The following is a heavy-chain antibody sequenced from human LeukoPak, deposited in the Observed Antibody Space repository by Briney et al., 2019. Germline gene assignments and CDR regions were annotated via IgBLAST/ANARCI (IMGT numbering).Heavy chain of an antibody. CDR2: INHSGST. CDR3: ARRGYGDYPDGGD. J-gene: IGHJ4*02. V-gene: IGHV4-34*01. Sequence: PSETLSLTCAVYGGSFSGFYWSWIRQPPGKGLEWIGQINHSGSTNYNPSLKSRVTISVDTSKNQFSLKLSSVTAADTAVYYCARRGYGDYPDGGDWGQGTLVTVSS. CDR1: GGSFSGFY. D-gene: IGHD4-17*01.